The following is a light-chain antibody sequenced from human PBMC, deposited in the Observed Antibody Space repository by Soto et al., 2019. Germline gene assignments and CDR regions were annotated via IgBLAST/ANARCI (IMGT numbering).Light chain of an antibody. CDR3: LQAKGSPLT. V-gene: IGKV1-12*01. Sequence: DIQMTQSPSSVYASVGDRVTITCRASQGISGWLAWYQQKPGKAPKLLIHTAVSLQSGVPSRFSGSGFGTDFTLTISSLQPEDSATYYCLQAKGSPLTFGVGTKVEI. J-gene: IGKJ4*01. CDR2: TAV. CDR1: QGISGW.